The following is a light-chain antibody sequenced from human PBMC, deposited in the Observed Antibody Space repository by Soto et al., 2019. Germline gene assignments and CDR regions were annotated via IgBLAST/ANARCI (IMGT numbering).Light chain of an antibody. CDR2: DTS. V-gene: IGKV3-11*01. J-gene: IGKJ5*01. CDR3: HQRNK. CDR1: QSVCSA. Sequence: EIVMTQSPATLSVSPGERATLSCRASQSVCSALAWYQQKPGQPPRLLIYDTSNRATGIPARFRSSRSGTDFTLTLSSLEPEDFGDYFCHQRNKFGQGTRLEIK.